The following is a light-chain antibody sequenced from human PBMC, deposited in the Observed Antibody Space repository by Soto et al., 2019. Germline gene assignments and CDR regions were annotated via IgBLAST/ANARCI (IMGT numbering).Light chain of an antibody. CDR3: QQYYNWPRT. Sequence: EIVMTQSPATLSVSPGERATLSCRAGQSVHTNLAWYQQKPGQAPRLLIYGASTGATGIPARFSGSGSGTEFTLTINSLQAEDCAVYYCQQYYNWPRTFGQGTRLEIK. V-gene: IGKV3-15*01. CDR2: GAS. CDR1: QSVHTN. J-gene: IGKJ5*01.